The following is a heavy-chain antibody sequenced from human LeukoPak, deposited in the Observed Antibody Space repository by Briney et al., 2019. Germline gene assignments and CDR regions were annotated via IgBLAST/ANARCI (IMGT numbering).Heavy chain of an antibody. CDR2: ISYDGSNK. D-gene: IGHD4-17*01. CDR3: AKDLSLYGYYGYYGRYV. Sequence: GGSLRLSCAASGFTFSSYGMHWVRQAPGKGLEWVAVISYDGSNKYYADSVKGRFTISRDNSKNTLYMQMTSLRAEDTAVYYCAKDLSLYGYYGYYGRYVWGQGTTVTVS. CDR1: GFTFSSYG. V-gene: IGHV3-30*18. J-gene: IGHJ6*02.